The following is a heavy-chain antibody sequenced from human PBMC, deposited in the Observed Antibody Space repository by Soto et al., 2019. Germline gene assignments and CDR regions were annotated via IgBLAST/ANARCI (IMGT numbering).Heavy chain of an antibody. CDR3: ARAISGYVT. Sequence: QVQLVQSGAEMKKPGASVKLSCKASGITYNTYAIHWVRQAPGQGLEWMGWINAGNGDTRYSQNFQDRVTLTRDTSASTVYMDLDSLKFEDTGVYYCARAISGYVTWGQGTLVTVSS. V-gene: IGHV1-3*01. D-gene: IGHD5-12*01. CDR2: INAGNGDT. CDR1: GITYNTYA. J-gene: IGHJ4*02.